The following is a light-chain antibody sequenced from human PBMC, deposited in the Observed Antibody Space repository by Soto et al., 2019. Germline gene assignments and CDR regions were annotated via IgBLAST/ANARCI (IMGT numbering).Light chain of an antibody. V-gene: IGKV3-15*01. Sequence: ASQLFSSNLAWYQHKPGQAPRLLIYGVSTRDTGVPDRFSGSASGTEVTLTIRSLQAEDVSVYYCYQDKTGHRTFGEGTRVEIK. J-gene: IGKJ5*01. CDR1: QLFSSN. CDR3: YQDKTGHRT. CDR2: GVS.